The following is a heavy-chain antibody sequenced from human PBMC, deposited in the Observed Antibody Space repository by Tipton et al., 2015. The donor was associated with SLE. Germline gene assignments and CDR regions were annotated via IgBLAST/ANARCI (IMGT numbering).Heavy chain of an antibody. V-gene: IGHV4-38-2*02. CDR3: VREGGMRSHYTD. CDR2: MYHSGTT. Sequence: LRLSCTVSDYSIKRGFYWGWIRQSPGKGLEWIVNMYHSGTTYYNPSLKSRVTISLDMSKNQYSLRMSSVTAADTAVYYCVREGGMRSHYTDWGQGSLVTFSS. D-gene: IGHD1-26*01. CDR1: DYSIKRGFY. J-gene: IGHJ4*02.